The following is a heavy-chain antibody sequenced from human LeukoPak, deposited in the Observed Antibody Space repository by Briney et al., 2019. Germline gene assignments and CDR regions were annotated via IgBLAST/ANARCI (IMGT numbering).Heavy chain of an antibody. J-gene: IGHJ4*02. D-gene: IGHD6-6*01. CDR2: ASYSGSP. CDR3: ARDVGARLSGY. V-gene: IGHV4-39*07. Sequence: SETLSLTCTVSGDSISSSRYYWGWIRQPPGKGLEWIGSASYSGSPYYNPSLKSRVTISVDTSKNQFSLKLSAVTAADTATYYCARDVGARLSGYWGQGILVTVSS. CDR1: GDSISSSRYY.